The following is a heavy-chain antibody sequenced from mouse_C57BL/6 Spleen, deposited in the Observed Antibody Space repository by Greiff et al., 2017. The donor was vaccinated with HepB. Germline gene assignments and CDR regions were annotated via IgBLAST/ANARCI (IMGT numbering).Heavy chain of an antibody. D-gene: IGHD1-1*01. J-gene: IGHJ3*01. CDR3: ARGEGIRSFAY. Sequence: QVQLQQPGAELVRPGSSVKLSCKASGYTFTSYWMHWVKQRPIQGLEWIGNIDPSDSETHYNQKFKDKATLTVDKSSSTAYMQLSSLTSEDSAVYYCARGEGIRSFAYWGQGTLVTVSA. CDR2: IDPSDSET. V-gene: IGHV1-52*01. CDR1: GYTFTSYW.